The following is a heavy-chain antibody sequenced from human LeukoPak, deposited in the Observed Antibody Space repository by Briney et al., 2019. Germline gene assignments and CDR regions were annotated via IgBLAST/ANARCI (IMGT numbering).Heavy chain of an antibody. Sequence: GESLKISCKGSGFSFISNWIGWVRQMPGKGLEWMGIIYPGDSDTRYSPSSQGQVTISADKSINTAYLQWSSLKASDTAMYYCARQYGRPFDYWGQGTLVIVSS. J-gene: IGHJ4*02. D-gene: IGHD4-17*01. V-gene: IGHV5-51*01. CDR3: ARQYGRPFDY. CDR1: GFSFISNW. CDR2: IYPGDSDT.